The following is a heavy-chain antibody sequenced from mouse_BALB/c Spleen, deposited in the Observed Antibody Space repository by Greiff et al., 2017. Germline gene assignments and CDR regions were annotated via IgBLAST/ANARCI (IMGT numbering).Heavy chain of an antibody. D-gene: IGHD2-4*01. CDR1: GYAFTNYL. J-gene: IGHJ4*01. Sequence: VQGVESGAELVRPGTSVKVSCKASGYAFTNYLIEWVKQRPGQGLEWIGVINPGSGGTNYNEKFKGKATLTADKSSSTAYMQLSSLTSDDSAVYFCAMIRDAMDYWGQGTSVTVSS. CDR3: AMIRDAMDY. CDR2: INPGSGGT. V-gene: IGHV1-54*01.